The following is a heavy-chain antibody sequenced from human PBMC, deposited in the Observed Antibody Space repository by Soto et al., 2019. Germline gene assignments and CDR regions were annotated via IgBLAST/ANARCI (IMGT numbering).Heavy chain of an antibody. D-gene: IGHD4-17*01. CDR1: GFTFDDYA. CDR3: AKDNTVTTVGGDYYYYMDV. Sequence: GGSLRLSCAASGFTFDDYAMHWVRQAPGKGLEWVSGISWNSGSIGYADSVKGRFTISRDNAKNSLYLQMNSLRAEDTALYYCAKDNTVTTVGGDYYYYMDVWGKGTTVTVSS. J-gene: IGHJ6*03. CDR2: ISWNSGSI. V-gene: IGHV3-9*01.